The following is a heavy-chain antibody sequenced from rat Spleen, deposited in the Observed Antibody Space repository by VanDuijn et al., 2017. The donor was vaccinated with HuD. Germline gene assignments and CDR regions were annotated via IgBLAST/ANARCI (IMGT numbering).Heavy chain of an antibody. CDR2: MWSGGST. V-gene: IGHV2-4*01. CDR1: GFSLTSYG. Sequence: QVQLKESGPGLVQPSRTLSLTCTVSGFSLTSYGVSWVRQPPGKGLEWMGIMWSGGSTDYNSALKSRLSISRDTSKNQVFLKMNSLQSEDTTTYYCAREGTVSRYFDFWGPGTMVTVSS. J-gene: IGHJ1*01. CDR3: AREGTVSRYFDF. D-gene: IGHD1-1*01.